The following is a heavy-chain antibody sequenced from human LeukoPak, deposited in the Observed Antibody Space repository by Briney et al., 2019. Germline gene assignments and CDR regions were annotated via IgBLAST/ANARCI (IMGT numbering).Heavy chain of an antibody. CDR3: TSVTSWRTGFDY. CDR1: GFSFEAYG. V-gene: IGHV3-9*01. CDR2: ITWNSDDM. Sequence: GRSLRLSCAASGFSFEAYGIYWVRQAPGKGLEWVSGITWNSDDMAYADSVKGRFTISRDNAKNCLYLQMNSLTVEDTALYYCTSVTSWRTGFDYWGQGTLVTVSS. D-gene: IGHD1-1*01. J-gene: IGHJ4*02.